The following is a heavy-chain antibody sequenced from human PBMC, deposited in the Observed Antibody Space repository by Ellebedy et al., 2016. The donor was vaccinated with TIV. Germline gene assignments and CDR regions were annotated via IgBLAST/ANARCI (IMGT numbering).Heavy chain of an antibody. V-gene: IGHV4-34*01. CDR2: INHSGGT. D-gene: IGHD7-27*01. CDR1: GGSFSGYY. J-gene: IGHJ4*02. Sequence: MPGGSLRLSCAVYGGSFSGYYWSWIRQPPGKGLEWIGHINHSGGTDYNPSLKSRVTISLDTSENQFSLKLSSVTAADTAVYYCARVAGPRHVPKYREKDREAGDDYWGQGTLVTVSS. CDR3: ARVAGPRHVPKYREKDREAGDDY.